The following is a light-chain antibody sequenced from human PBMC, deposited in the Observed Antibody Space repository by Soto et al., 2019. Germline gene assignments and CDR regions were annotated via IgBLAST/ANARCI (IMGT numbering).Light chain of an antibody. CDR1: QTVSAY. CDR3: QQYNSWPWT. J-gene: IGKJ1*01. Sequence: EIVLTQSPATLSLSPLEIASLSFMASQTVSAYLVWNQQKPGQAPRLLIYSASRGATGFPARFSGSGSGTDFTLTISSLQSEDFAVYYCQQYNSWPWTFGQGTKVDIK. CDR2: SAS. V-gene: IGKV3-15*01.